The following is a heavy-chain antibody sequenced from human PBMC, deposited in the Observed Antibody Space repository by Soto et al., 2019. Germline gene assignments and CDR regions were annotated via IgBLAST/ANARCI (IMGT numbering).Heavy chain of an antibody. J-gene: IGHJ5*02. CDR3: ARDKVDIVATKRHERFDP. D-gene: IGHD5-12*01. Sequence: ASVKVSCKASGYTFTGYYMHWVRQAPGQGLEWMGWINPNSGGTNYAQKFQGWVTMTRDTSISTAYMELSRLRSDDTAVYYCARDKVDIVATKRHERFDPWGQGTLVTVSS. CDR1: GYTFTGYY. CDR2: INPNSGGT. V-gene: IGHV1-2*04.